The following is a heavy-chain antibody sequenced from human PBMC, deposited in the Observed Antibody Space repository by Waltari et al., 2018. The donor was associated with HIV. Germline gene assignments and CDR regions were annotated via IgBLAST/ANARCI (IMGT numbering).Heavy chain of an antibody. CDR1: GYTFTSHD. Sequence: QVQLVQSGAEVKKPGASVKVSCKASGYTFTSHDINWVRQSTGQGLEWMGWRNPNSGNTGQAQKFQGRVTMTRDTSISTAYMGLSSLRSEDTAVYYCAMDKEGGSGNFIWARGTLVTVSS. D-gene: IGHD3-10*01. J-gene: IGHJ4*02. CDR3: AMDKEGGSGNFI. CDR2: RNPNSGNT. V-gene: IGHV1-8*01.